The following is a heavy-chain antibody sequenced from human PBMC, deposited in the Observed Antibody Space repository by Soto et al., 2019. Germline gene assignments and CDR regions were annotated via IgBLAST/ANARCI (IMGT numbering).Heavy chain of an antibody. CDR1: GYTFIGYY. CDR2: INPSSGST. J-gene: IGHJ6*02. D-gene: IGHD6-6*01. V-gene: IGHV1-2*06. Sequence: ASVKVSCKTSGYTFIGYYMHWVRQAPGQGLEWVGRINPSSGSTIYAQRFQGRVTMTRDMSTSTVFMDLCRLTSDDTAIYYCAREKQLGDNCYGMDVWGQGTTVTVSS. CDR3: AREKQLGDNCYGMDV.